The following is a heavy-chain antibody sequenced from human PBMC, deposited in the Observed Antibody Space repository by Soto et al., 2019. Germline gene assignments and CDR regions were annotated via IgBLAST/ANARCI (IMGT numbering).Heavy chain of an antibody. V-gene: IGHV1-18*01. J-gene: IGHJ4*02. Sequence: ASVKVSCKASGYAFTSYGISWVRQAPGQGLEWMGWISAYNGNTNYAQKLQGRVTMTTDTSTSTAYMELRSLRSDDTAVYYCARVFSYYYDSSGYSDYWGQGTLVTVSS. CDR2: ISAYNGNT. CDR1: GYAFTSYG. D-gene: IGHD3-22*01. CDR3: ARVFSYYYDSSGYSDY.